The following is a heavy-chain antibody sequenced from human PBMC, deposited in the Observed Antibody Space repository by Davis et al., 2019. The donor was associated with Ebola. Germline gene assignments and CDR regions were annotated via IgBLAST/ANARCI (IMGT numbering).Heavy chain of an antibody. CDR1: GFIFSTYA. CDR3: AKDIRGSIVGATRFDY. D-gene: IGHD1-26*01. CDR2: ISWNSGSI. J-gene: IGHJ4*02. V-gene: IGHV3-9*01. Sequence: SLKISCTASGFIFSTYAMSWVRQAPGKGLEWVSGISWNSGSIGYADSVKGRFTISRDNAKNSLYLQMNSLRAEDTALYYCAKDIRGSIVGATRFDYWGQGTLVTVSS.